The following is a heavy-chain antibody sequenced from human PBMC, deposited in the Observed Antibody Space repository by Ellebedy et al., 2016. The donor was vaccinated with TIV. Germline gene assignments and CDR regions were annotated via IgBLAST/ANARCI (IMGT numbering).Heavy chain of an antibody. CDR3: AKAPSFGVVPLFEI. CDR1: GFTVSSNY. V-gene: IGHV3-66*03. J-gene: IGHJ3*02. D-gene: IGHD3-3*01. CDR2: ITESGGK. Sequence: GGSLRLSXAASGFTVSSNYMSWVRQAPGKGLEWVSLITESGGKTYADSVKGRFTVSRDNSKNTLYLQLNSLRLEDTALYYCAKAPSFGVVPLFEIWGQGTMVAVSS.